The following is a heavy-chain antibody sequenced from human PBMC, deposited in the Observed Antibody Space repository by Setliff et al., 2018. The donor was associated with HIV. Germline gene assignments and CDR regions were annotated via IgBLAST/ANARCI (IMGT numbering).Heavy chain of an antibody. CDR3: ARDGGYSSPYYFHY. V-gene: IGHV1-46*01. D-gene: IGHD5-18*01. Sequence: ASVKVSCKTSGYAFTSYYMHWVRQAPGQGLEWMGVINPSGGSTNYAQKFQGRVTMTGDTPTSTVYMDLSSLRSEDTAVYYCARDGGYSSPYYFHYWGQGTLVTSPQ. CDR1: GYAFTSYY. CDR2: INPSGGST. J-gene: IGHJ4*02.